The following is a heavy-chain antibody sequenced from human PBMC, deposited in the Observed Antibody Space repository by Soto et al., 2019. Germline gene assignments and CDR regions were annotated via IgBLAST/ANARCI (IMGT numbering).Heavy chain of an antibody. CDR1: GGSFSGYY. V-gene: IGHV4-34*01. CDR2: INHSGST. Sequence: SETLSLTCAVYGGSFSGYYWSWIRQPPGKGLEWIGEINHSGSTNYNPSLKSRVTISVDTSKNQFSLKLSSVTAADTAVYYCARGLYCSGGSCYSVSYYYYMDVWGKGTTVTVSS. J-gene: IGHJ6*03. D-gene: IGHD2-15*01. CDR3: ARGLYCSGGSCYSVSYYYYMDV.